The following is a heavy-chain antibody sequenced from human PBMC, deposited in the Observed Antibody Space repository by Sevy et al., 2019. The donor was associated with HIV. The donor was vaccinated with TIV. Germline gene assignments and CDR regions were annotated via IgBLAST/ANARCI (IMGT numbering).Heavy chain of an antibody. J-gene: IGHJ3*02. CDR2: INPNSGGT. D-gene: IGHD3-22*01. Sequence: ASVKVSCKASGYTFTGYYMHWVRQAPGQGLEWMGWINPNSGGTNYAQKFQGRVTMTRDTSISTAYMELSRLRSDDTAVYYCAKGGVWNYDSNGYYVGRHAFDIWGQGTMVTVSS. CDR3: AKGGVWNYDSNGYYVGRHAFDI. CDR1: GYTFTGYY. V-gene: IGHV1-2*02.